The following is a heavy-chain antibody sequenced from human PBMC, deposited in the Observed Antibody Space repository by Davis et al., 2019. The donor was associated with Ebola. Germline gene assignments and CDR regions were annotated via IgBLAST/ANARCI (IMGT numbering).Heavy chain of an antibody. CDR3: ARVGSYYYYGMDV. Sequence: PGGSLRLSCAASGFTFSSYSMNWVRQAPGKGLEWVAVISYDGSNKYYADSVKGRFTISRDNSKNTLYLQMNSLRAEDTAVYYCARVGSYYYYGMDVWGQGTTVTVSS. CDR1: GFTFSSYS. CDR2: ISYDGSNK. J-gene: IGHJ6*02. D-gene: IGHD3-16*01. V-gene: IGHV3-30*03.